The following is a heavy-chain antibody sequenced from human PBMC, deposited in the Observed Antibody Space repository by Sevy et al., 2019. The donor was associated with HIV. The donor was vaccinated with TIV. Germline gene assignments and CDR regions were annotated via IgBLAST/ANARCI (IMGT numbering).Heavy chain of an antibody. CDR3: ARDQYYDSTGSPYFDY. CDR2: ISYDGSNK. CDR1: GLTFSSYA. J-gene: IGHJ4*02. Sequence: GGPLRLSCAASGLTFSSYAMHWVRQAPGKGLEWVAVISYDGSNKYYADSVKGRFTISRDNSKNTLYLQMNSLRAEDRAVYYCARDQYYDSTGSPYFDYWGQGTLVTVSS. V-gene: IGHV3-30-3*01. D-gene: IGHD3-22*01.